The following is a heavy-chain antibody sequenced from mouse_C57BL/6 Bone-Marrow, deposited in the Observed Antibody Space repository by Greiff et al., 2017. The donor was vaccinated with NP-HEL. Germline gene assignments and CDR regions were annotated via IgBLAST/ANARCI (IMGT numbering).Heavy chain of an antibody. CDR1: GYTFTSYG. CDR3: AREDGYYEFAY. CDR2: IYPRSGNT. D-gene: IGHD2-3*01. Sequence: VKVVESGAELARPGASVKLSCKASGYTFTSYGISWVKQRTGQGLEWIGEIYPRSGNTYYNEKFKGKATLTADKSSSTAYMELRSLTSEDSAVYFCAREDGYYEFAYWGQGTLVTVSA. V-gene: IGHV1-81*01. J-gene: IGHJ3*01.